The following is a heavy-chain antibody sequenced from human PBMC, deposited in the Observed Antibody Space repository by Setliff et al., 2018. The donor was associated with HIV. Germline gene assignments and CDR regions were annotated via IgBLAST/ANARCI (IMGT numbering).Heavy chain of an antibody. D-gene: IGHD3-16*01. V-gene: IGHV4-59*11. J-gene: IGHJ4*02. Sequence: SETLSLTCTVSGGSISSHFWSRIRQPPGKGLEWIGSIYYSGSTNYNPSLKSRVTISVVTSKNQFSLKLSSVTAADTAVYYCARGTLYYDYVWGTPFPFDYWGQGTLVTVSS. CDR2: IYYSGST. CDR3: ARGTLYYDYVWGTPFPFDY. CDR1: GGSISSHF.